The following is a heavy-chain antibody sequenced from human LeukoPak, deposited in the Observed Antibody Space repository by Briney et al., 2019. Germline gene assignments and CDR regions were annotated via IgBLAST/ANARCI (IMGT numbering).Heavy chain of an antibody. J-gene: IGHJ4*02. CDR1: GGSFSGYY. CDR3: ARQSQGFDY. Sequence: SETPSLTCAVYGGSFSGYYWSWIRQPPGKGLEWIGEINHSGSTNYNPSLKSRVTISVDTSKNQFSLKLSSVTAADTAVYYCARQSQGFDYWGQGTLVTVSS. CDR2: INHSGST. V-gene: IGHV4-34*01.